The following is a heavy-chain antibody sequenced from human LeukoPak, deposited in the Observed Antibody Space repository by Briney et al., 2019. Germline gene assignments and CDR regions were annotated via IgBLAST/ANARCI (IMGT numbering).Heavy chain of an antibody. CDR3: ARDQDYLASDYDECIGYLSVEFDY. Sequence: GASVKVSCKASGYTFTSYGISWVRQATGQGLEWMGWINPYNGNTNYAQKFQGRVTMTTDTSTSTAYMELRSLRSDDTAVYYCARDQDYLASDYDECIGYLSVEFDYWGQGTLVTVSS. J-gene: IGHJ4*02. CDR2: INPYNGNT. V-gene: IGHV1-18*01. D-gene: IGHD3-22*01. CDR1: GYTFTSYG.